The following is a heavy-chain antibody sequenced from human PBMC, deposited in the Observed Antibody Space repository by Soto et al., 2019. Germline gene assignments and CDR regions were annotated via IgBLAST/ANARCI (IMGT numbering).Heavy chain of an antibody. CDR2: IFHDGTA. CDR3: ARLVYDTRLNYMYFDF. CDR1: GVSLTSGNW. D-gene: IGHD3-10*01. Sequence: SETLSLSCAVSGVSLTSGNWWTWVRQSPQRGLEYIGEIFHDGTANYYPSFERRVAMSVDTPRNQFSLKLTSVTAADTAVYFCARLVYDTRLNYMYFDFWGPGTLVTVSS. V-gene: IGHV4-4*02. J-gene: IGHJ4*02.